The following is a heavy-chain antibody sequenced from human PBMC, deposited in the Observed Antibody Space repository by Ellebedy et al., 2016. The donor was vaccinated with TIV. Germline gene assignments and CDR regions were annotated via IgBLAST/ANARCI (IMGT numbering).Heavy chain of an antibody. D-gene: IGHD6-6*01. CDR3: ARKSGVWRSVTAREFDS. CDR2: INHSGST. V-gene: IGHV4-34*01. Sequence: MPSETLSLTCAVYGGSFSGYYWSWIRQPPGKGLEWIGEINHSGSTNYNPTLKSRVTISEDKSKNQFSLQLTSVTAADTAVYYCARKSGVWRSVTAREFDSWGQGTLVTVSS. CDR1: GGSFSGYY. J-gene: IGHJ4*02.